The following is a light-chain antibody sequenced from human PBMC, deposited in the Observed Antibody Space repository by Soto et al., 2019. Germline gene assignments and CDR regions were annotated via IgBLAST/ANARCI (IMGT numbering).Light chain of an antibody. CDR2: DAS. CDR3: QQRSNWPIT. Sequence: EIVLTQSPATLALSRCEGATLCFRASQSVSSYLAWYQQKPGQAPRLLIYDASNRATGIPARFSGSGSGTDFTLTISSLEPEDFAVYYCQQRSNWPITFGQGTRWRL. J-gene: IGKJ5*01. V-gene: IGKV3-11*01. CDR1: QSVSSY.